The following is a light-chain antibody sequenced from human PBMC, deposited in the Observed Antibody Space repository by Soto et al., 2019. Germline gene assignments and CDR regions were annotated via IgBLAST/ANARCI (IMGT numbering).Light chain of an antibody. Sequence: ESRLTTRTLFLSPKERDILSGRASQSVSNNDLAWYQQTPGQAPRLLIYGASNRATGLPDRFSGSGSTADATLISCRQAPENAAVYYDQPYCTSGPFAQGTKVEIK. J-gene: IGKJ1*01. CDR2: GAS. V-gene: IGKV3-20*01. CDR3: QPYCTSGP. CDR1: QSVSNND.